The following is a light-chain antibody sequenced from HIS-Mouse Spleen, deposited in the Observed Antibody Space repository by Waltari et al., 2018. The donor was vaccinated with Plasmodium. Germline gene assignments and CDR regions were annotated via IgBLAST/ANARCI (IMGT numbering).Light chain of an antibody. Sequence: QSALTQPRSVSGSPGQSVTLSCTGTSSDVGGYHYFSWYQQHPGKAPKLMIYDVSKRPSGVPDRFSGSKSGNTASLTISGLQAEDEADYYCCSYAGSYTYVFGTGTKVTVL. CDR1: SSDVGGYHY. CDR2: DVS. V-gene: IGLV2-11*01. CDR3: CSYAGSYTYV. J-gene: IGLJ1*01.